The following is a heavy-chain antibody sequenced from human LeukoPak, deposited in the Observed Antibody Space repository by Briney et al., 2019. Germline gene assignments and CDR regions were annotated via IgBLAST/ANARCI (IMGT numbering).Heavy chain of an antibody. Sequence: SGPTLVSPTQTLTLTCTFSGFSLSTSGMCVSWIRQPPGKAPEWLARIDWDNDKHYSTSLKTRLTISKDTSKNQVVLTMTNMDPVDTATYYCARATSGGFYGDYAFIDYWGQGTLVTVSS. CDR2: IDWDNDK. CDR1: GFSLSTSGMC. D-gene: IGHD4-17*01. J-gene: IGHJ4*02. CDR3: ARATSGGFYGDYAFIDY. V-gene: IGHV2-70*11.